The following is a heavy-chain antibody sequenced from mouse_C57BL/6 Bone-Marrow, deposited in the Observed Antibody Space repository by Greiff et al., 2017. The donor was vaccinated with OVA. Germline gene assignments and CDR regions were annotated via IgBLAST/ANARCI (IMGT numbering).Heavy chain of an antibody. V-gene: IGHV1-80*01. D-gene: IGHD1-1*01. CDR1: GYAFSSYW. Sequence: QVQLQQSGAELVKPGASVKISCKASGYAFSSYWMHWVKQRPGKGLEWIGQIYPGDGDTNYNGKFKGKATLTADKSSSTAYMQLSSLTSEDSAVYFCARRATYDSNYWGQGTTLTVSS. CDR3: ARRATYDSNY. CDR2: IYPGDGDT. J-gene: IGHJ2*01.